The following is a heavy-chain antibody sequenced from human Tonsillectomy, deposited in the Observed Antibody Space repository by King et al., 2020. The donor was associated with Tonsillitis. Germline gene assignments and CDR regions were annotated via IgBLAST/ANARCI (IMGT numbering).Heavy chain of an antibody. V-gene: IGHV1-8*01. CDR3: ARGRGDYGGNLDAFDI. CDR1: GYTFISYD. D-gene: IGHD4-23*01. CDR2: MNPNSGNT. J-gene: IGHJ3*02. Sequence: QLVQSGAEVKKPGASVKVSCKASGYTFISYDINWVRQATGQGLEWMGWMNPNSGNTGYAQKFQGRVTMTRNTSISTAYMELSSLRSEDTAVYYCARGRGDYGGNLDAFDIWGQGTMVTVSS.